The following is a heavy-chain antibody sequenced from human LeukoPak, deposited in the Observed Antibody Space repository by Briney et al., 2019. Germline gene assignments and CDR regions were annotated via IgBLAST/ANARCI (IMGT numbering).Heavy chain of an antibody. D-gene: IGHD1-20*01. Sequence: GGSLRLSCAASGFTFSSYWMHWVRQAPGKGLVWVSRIYSDGSNTIYADSVKGRFTISRDNAKNTLYLQMNSLRAEDTAVYYCAKDRITGTTGDYWGQGTLVTVSS. CDR1: GFTFSSYW. V-gene: IGHV3-74*01. CDR2: IYSDGSNT. J-gene: IGHJ4*02. CDR3: AKDRITGTTGDY.